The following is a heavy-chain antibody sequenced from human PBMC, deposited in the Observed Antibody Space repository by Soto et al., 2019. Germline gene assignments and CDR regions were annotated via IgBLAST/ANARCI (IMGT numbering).Heavy chain of an antibody. J-gene: IGHJ4*02. CDR3: ARVHGSGTYYNFPDY. CDR1: GFTFSTYA. D-gene: IGHD3-10*01. CDR2: ISDSGGST. V-gene: IGHV3-23*04. Sequence: EVQLVESGGGLVQPGGSLRLSCAASGFTFSTYAMSWVRQAPGKGLEWVSTISDSGGSTYYAASVEGRFTISRDNSKNKLYLLMNRLSAEDTAVYYCARVHGSGTYYNFPDYWGQGTLVTVSS.